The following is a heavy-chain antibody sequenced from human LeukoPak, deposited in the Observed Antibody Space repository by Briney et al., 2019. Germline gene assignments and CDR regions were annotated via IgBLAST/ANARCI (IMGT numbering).Heavy chain of an antibody. V-gene: IGHV3-15*04. CDR3: TTLGVDLDPDY. J-gene: IGHJ4*02. D-gene: IGHD3-16*01. CDR1: GFTFSNAW. Sequence: SGGSLRLSCAASGFTFSNAWMESKTDGRTTDYAAPVKGRFTISRDDSKNTLYLQMNSLKTEDTAVYYCTTLGVDLDPDYWGQGTLVTVSS. CDR2: SKTDGRTT.